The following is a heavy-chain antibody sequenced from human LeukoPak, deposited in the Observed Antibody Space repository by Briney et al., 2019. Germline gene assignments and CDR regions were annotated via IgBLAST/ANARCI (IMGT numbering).Heavy chain of an antibody. J-gene: IGHJ4*02. CDR3: AKGHSSSFDF. D-gene: IGHD6-6*01. Sequence: PGGSLRLSCAASGFTFGTYAMSWVRQAPGKGLEWVSAVTGSGGSTYYADPVKGRFTISRDNSKNTLYLQMNSLRAEDTAVYYCAKGHSSSFDFWGQGTLVTVSS. CDR1: GFTFGTYA. V-gene: IGHV3-23*01. CDR2: VTGSGGST.